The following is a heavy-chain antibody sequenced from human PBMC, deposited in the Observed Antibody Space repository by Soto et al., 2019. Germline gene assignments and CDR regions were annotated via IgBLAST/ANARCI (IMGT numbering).Heavy chain of an antibody. V-gene: IGHV3-23*01. Sequence: EVQLWESGGGLVQPGGSLRLSCADSGFSFKTYGMTWVRQAPGKGLEGVAHIGLSNSDTYYADSVKGRFTISRDNSKNMVYLQMNSLRDADTAVYYCVKGGAYCYNDCTRSYWGRGTLVTVSS. CDR1: GFSFKTYG. D-gene: IGHD2-21*01. CDR3: VKGGAYCYNDCTRSY. CDR2: IGLSNSDT. J-gene: IGHJ4*02.